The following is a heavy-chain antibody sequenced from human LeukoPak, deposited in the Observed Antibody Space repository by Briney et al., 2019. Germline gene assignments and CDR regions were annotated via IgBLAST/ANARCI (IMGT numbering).Heavy chain of an antibody. D-gene: IGHD2-2*02. Sequence: SETLSLTCTVSGGSISSYYWSWIRQPPGKGLEWIGYIYYSGSTNYNPSLKSRVTISVDTSKNQFSLKLSSVTAADTAVYYCAREGFGGLPAAIGTVFDSWGQGTLVTVSS. CDR3: AREGFGGLPAAIGTVFDS. V-gene: IGHV4-59*01. J-gene: IGHJ4*02. CDR2: IYYSGST. CDR1: GGSISSYY.